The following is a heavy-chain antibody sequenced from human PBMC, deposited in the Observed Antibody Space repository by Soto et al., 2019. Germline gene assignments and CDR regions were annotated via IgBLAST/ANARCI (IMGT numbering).Heavy chain of an antibody. V-gene: IGHV1-69*12. CDR3: AGEGVTSSMSLPWMGYHYYGLDV. CDR1: GGTFNSRT. Sequence: QVQLVQSGAEVKKPGSSVKVSCRASGGTFNSRTISWVRQAPGQGLEWRGGIMPMFGVTNYARKFQGRLTMTANESTTTAYMEVSSLTSDDSAVYYCAGEGVTSSMSLPWMGYHYYGLDVWGQGTTVIVSS. D-gene: IGHD2-2*01. J-gene: IGHJ6*02. CDR2: IMPMFGVT.